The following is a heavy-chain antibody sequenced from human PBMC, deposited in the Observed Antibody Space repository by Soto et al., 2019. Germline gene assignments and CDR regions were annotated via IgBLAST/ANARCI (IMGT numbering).Heavy chain of an antibody. V-gene: IGHV3-15*07. J-gene: IGHJ4*02. CDR1: GFTFSNAW. CDR2: IKSKTDGGTT. D-gene: IGHD3-10*01. Sequence: EVQLVESGGGLVKPGGSLRLSCAASGFTFSNAWMNWVRQAPGKGLEWVGRIKSKTDGGTTDYAAPVKGRFTISRDDSKHTLYLQMNSLKTEDTAVYYCTTALYLWFDWDFDYWGQGALVTVSS. CDR3: TTALYLWFDWDFDY.